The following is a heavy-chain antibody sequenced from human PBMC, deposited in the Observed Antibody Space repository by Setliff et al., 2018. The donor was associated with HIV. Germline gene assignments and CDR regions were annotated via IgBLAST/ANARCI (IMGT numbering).Heavy chain of an antibody. J-gene: IGHJ4*02. V-gene: IGHV4-34*01. Sequence: PSETLSLTCAVYGGSFSGHSWTWIRQPPGKGLEWIGEINRSGSANYNRSLKSRVTMSVDTSKRQFSLKLDSATAADTAIYYCARQSTVAAAGFDFWGQGTLVTVSS. CDR1: GGSFSGHS. CDR3: ARQSTVAAAGFDF. D-gene: IGHD6-13*01. CDR2: INRSGSA.